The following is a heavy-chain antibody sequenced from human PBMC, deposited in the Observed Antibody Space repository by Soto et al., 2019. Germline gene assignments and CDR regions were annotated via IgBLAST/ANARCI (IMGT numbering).Heavy chain of an antibody. D-gene: IGHD3-3*01. CDR2: ISYDGSNK. CDR1: GFTFSSYA. V-gene: IGHV3-30-3*01. Sequence: QVQLVESGGGVVQPGRSLRLSCAASGFTFSSYAMHWVRQAPGKGLEWVAVISYDGSNKYYADSVKGRFTISRDNSKNTLYLQMNSLRAEDTAVYYCARGATYYDFWSGYLFDYWGQGTLVTVSS. J-gene: IGHJ4*02. CDR3: ARGATYYDFWSGYLFDY.